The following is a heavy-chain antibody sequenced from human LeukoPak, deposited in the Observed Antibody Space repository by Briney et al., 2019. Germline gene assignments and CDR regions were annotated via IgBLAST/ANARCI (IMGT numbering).Heavy chain of an antibody. D-gene: IGHD1-26*01. CDR3: AKGGSGSIYYMIDY. CDR1: GFTFSSYW. Sequence: GGSLRLSCAASGFTFSSYWMHWVRQAPGKGLVWVSRINSDGSSTSYADSVKGRFTISRDNAKNTLYLQMNSLRTEDTALYYCAKGGSGSIYYMIDYWGQGTLVTVSS. J-gene: IGHJ4*02. CDR2: INSDGSST. V-gene: IGHV3-74*01.